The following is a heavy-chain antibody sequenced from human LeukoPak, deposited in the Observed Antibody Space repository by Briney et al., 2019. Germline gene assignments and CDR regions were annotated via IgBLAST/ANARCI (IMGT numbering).Heavy chain of an antibody. J-gene: IGHJ4*02. V-gene: IGHV7-4-1*02. CDR1: GYTFTSYA. Sequence: ASVKVSCKASGYTFTSYAMNWVRQAPGQGLEWMGWINTNTGNPTYAQGFTGRLVFSLDTSVSTAYLQISSLKAEDTAVYYYARVTTYDFWSGYFDLYYFDYWGQGALVTVSS. D-gene: IGHD3-3*01. CDR3: ARVTTYDFWSGYFDLYYFDY. CDR2: INTNTGNP.